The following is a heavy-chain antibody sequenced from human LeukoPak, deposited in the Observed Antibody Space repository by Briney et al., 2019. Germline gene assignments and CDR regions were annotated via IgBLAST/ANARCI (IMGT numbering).Heavy chain of an antibody. J-gene: IGHJ5*02. CDR1: GYGFSDVY. D-gene: IGHD5/OR15-5a*01. Sequence: ASVKVSCKASGYGFSDVYFNWARQAPGQGLEWMGWINPHSGATNYAQRFQGRVSMDASMDTAYMELSRLTSDDTAVYYCATSSSVTHTRDPWGQGTLVTVSS. CDR3: ATSSSVTHTRDP. V-gene: IGHV1-2*02. CDR2: INPHSGAT.